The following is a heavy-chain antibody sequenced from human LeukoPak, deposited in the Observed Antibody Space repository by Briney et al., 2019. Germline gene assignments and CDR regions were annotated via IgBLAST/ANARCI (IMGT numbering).Heavy chain of an antibody. V-gene: IGHV4-38-2*01. CDR3: ARHRCSSTSCYFRAWYMDV. Sequence: SETLSLTCAVSGYSISSGYYWGWIRQPPGKGLEWIGSIYHSGSTYYNPSPKSRVTISVDTSKNQFSLKLSSVTAADTAVYYCARHRCSSTSCYFRAWYMDVWGKGTTVTVSS. CDR1: GYSISSGYY. J-gene: IGHJ6*03. D-gene: IGHD2-2*01. CDR2: IYHSGST.